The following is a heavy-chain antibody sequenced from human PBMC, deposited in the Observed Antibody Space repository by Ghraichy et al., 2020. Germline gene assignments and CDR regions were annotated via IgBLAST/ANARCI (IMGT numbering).Heavy chain of an antibody. D-gene: IGHD3-3*02. V-gene: IGHV3-23*01. CDR1: GFNFSIYG. CDR3: AKGIRGAYHFDC. J-gene: IGHJ4*02. CDR2: ISSSGGST. Sequence: GESLNISCAASGFNFSIYGMTWVRQAPGKGLESVSGISSSGGSTYYVDSVKGRFTISRDNSKNTLYLQMNSLRVEDTAIYYCAKGIRGAYHFDCWGQGTLVTVSS.